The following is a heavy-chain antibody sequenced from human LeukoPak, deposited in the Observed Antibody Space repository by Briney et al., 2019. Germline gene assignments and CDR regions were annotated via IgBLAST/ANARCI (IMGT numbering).Heavy chain of an antibody. CDR1: GFTFSSYA. V-gene: IGHV3-30-3*01. CDR2: ISYDGSNK. D-gene: IGHD2-21*01. Sequence: GGSLRLSCAASGFTFSSYAMHWVRQAPGKGLEWVAVISYDGSNKYYADSVKGRFTISRDNSKNTLYLQMNSLRAEDTAVYYCARDVVGGELHDAFDIWGQGTMVTVSS. J-gene: IGHJ3*02. CDR3: ARDVVGGELHDAFDI.